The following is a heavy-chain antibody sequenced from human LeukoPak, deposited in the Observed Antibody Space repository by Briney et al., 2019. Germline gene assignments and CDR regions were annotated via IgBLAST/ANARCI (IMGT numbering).Heavy chain of an antibody. CDR3: AKDPFSGIYYGDY. Sequence: GGSLRLSCAASGFSFNNAWMNWVRQAPGKGLEWVGRIKTKTEGETTEYAAPVKGRFTISRDDSKNTMYLQMNSLKTEDTAVYYCAKDPFSGIYYGDYWGQGTLVTVSS. CDR2: IKTKTEGETT. V-gene: IGHV3-15*07. CDR1: GFSFNNAW. D-gene: IGHD3-10*01. J-gene: IGHJ4*02.